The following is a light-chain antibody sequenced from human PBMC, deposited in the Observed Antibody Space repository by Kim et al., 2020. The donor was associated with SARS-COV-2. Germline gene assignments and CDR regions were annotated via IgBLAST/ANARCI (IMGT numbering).Light chain of an antibody. J-gene: IGKJ4*01. CDR1: QTIIPYY. Sequence: PGERATVMCRATQTIIPYYVAWYPQKPGQARRLLISGKSKKDPGIRQRYRGSRSETDVTPTISRVEPDDFGLYYCQQYTGSIPFGGGIKV. CDR3: QQYTGSIP. CDR2: GKS. V-gene: IGKV3-20*01.